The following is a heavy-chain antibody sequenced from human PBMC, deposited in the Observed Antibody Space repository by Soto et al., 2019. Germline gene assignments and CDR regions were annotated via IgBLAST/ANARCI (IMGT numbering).Heavy chain of an antibody. Sequence: QVQLVESGGGVVQPGRSLRLSCAASGFTFSSYALHWVRQAPGKGLEWVAVISYDGRNEYQADSVKGRFTINRDNSKNTRHLQMPRLRLEGTAVCYCVRVGDGYGDSPSDHWDQGTLVTVSS. J-gene: IGHJ4*02. CDR2: ISYDGRNE. D-gene: IGHD4-17*01. V-gene: IGHV3-30*04. CDR1: GFTFSSYA. CDR3: VRVGDGYGDSPSDH.